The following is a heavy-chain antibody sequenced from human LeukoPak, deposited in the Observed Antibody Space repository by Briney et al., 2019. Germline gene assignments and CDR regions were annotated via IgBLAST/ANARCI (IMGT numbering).Heavy chain of an antibody. CDR2: IDPSDSYT. Sequence: GESLKISCKGSGYSFTSYWISWVRQMPGKGLEWMGRIDPSDSYTNYSPSFQGHVTISADKSISTAYLQWSSLKASDTAMYYCARPDYSSSSPAGYWGQGTLVTVSS. V-gene: IGHV5-10-1*01. J-gene: IGHJ4*02. D-gene: IGHD6-6*01. CDR1: GYSFTSYW. CDR3: ARPDYSSSSPAGY.